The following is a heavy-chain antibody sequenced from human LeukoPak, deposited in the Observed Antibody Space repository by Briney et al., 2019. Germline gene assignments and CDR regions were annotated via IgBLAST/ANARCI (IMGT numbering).Heavy chain of an antibody. D-gene: IGHD2-15*01. V-gene: IGHV1-69*05. CDR1: GGTFSSYA. CDR2: IIPIFGTA. J-gene: IGHJ4*02. CDR3: ARDDKNCSGGSCYGG. Sequence: EASVKVSCKASGGTFSSYAISWVRQAPGQGLGWMGGIIPIFGTANYAQKFQGRVMITTDESTSTAYMELSSLRSEDTAVYYCARDDKNCSGGSCYGGWGQGTLVTVSS.